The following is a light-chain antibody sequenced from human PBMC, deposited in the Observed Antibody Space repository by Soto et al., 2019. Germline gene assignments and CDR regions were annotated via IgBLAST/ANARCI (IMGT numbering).Light chain of an antibody. Sequence: DIQMIQSPSTLSASVGDRVTITCRASQSISSWLAWYQQKPGKAPKLLIYKASSLESGVPSRFSGSGSGTEFTLTISSLQPDDFATYYCQQYKSYSRTFGQGTKVDIK. CDR2: KAS. CDR1: QSISSW. J-gene: IGKJ1*01. CDR3: QQYKSYSRT. V-gene: IGKV1-5*03.